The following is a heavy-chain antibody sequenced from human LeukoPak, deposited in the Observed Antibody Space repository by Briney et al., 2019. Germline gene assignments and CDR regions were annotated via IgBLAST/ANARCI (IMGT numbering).Heavy chain of an antibody. CDR1: GFTFSSYA. V-gene: IGHV3-23*01. D-gene: IGHD6-6*01. CDR3: AKDAHPRMSSSSDY. CDR2: ISGSGGST. J-gene: IGHJ4*02. Sequence: GGSLRLSCAASGFTFSSYAMSWVRQAPGKGLEWVSAISGSGGSTYYADSVKGRFSISRDNSKNTLYLQMNSLRAEDTAVYYCAKDAHPRMSSSSDYWGQGTLVTVSS.